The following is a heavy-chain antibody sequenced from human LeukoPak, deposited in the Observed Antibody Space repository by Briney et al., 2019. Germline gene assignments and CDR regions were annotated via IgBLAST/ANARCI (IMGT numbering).Heavy chain of an antibody. CDR3: ARASYYDSSGYYYAAAFDI. CDR1: GGSISSGSYY. V-gene: IGHV4-61*02. J-gene: IGHJ3*02. CDR2: IYTSGST. D-gene: IGHD3-22*01. Sequence: SQTLSLTCTVSGGSISSGSYYWSWIRQPAGKGLEWIGRIYTSGSTNYNPSLKSRVTISVDTSTNQFSLKLSSVTAADTAVYYCARASYYDSSGYYYAAAFDIWGQGTMVTVSS.